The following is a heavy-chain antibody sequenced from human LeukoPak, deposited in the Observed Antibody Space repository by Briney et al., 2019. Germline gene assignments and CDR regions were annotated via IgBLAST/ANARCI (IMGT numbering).Heavy chain of an antibody. CDR3: ARAKRVVVAATPSAYFDY. J-gene: IGHJ4*02. D-gene: IGHD2-15*01. V-gene: IGHV3-11*01. CDR1: GFTFSDYY. Sequence: GGSLRLSCATSGFTFSDYYMSWIRQTPGKGLEWVSHISSSGSTIYYADSVKGRFTISRDNAKNSLYLQMNSLRAEDTAVYYCARAKRVVVAATPSAYFDYWGQGILVTVSS. CDR2: ISSSGSTI.